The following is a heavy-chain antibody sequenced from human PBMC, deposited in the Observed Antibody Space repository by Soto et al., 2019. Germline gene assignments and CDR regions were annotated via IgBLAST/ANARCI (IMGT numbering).Heavy chain of an antibody. CDR3: AKRSPYYCDY. D-gene: IGHD1-26*01. V-gene: IGHV3-23*01. CDR1: GFTFSSYA. Sequence: EVQLLESGGGLVQPGGSLRLSCAASGFTFSSYAMSWVRQAPGKGLEWVSTIGISDNTYYADSVKGRFTISRDISKNTLYLQMNSLRAEDTALYYCAKRSPYYCDYWGQGTLVTVSS. CDR2: IGISDNT. J-gene: IGHJ4*02.